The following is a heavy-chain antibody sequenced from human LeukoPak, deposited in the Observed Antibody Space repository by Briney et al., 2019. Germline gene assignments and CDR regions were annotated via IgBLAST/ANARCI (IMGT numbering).Heavy chain of an antibody. V-gene: IGHV4-39*07. CDR2: IYYSGST. Sequence: PSETLSLTCTVSGGSISSSSYYWGWIRQPPGKGLEWIGSIYYSGSTYYNPSLKSRVTISVDTSKNQFSLKLSSVTAADTAVYYCARDSPPYDILTGYYDYYYYFNMDVWGKGTTVTISS. CDR1: GGSISSSSYY. CDR3: ARDSPPYDILTGYYDYYYYFNMDV. D-gene: IGHD3-9*01. J-gene: IGHJ6*03.